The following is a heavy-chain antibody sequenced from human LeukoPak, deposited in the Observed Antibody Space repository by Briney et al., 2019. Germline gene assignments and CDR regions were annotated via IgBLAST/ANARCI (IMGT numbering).Heavy chain of an antibody. CDR1: GGSISSYY. CDR2: IYYSGST. V-gene: IGHV4-59*01. Sequence: SETLSLTCTVSGGSISSYYWSWIRQPPGKGLEWIGYIYYSGSTNYNPSLKSRVTISVDTSKNQFSLKLSSVTAAGTAVYYCARSRAVAGRYYFDYWGQGTLVTVSS. CDR3: ARSRAVAGRYYFDY. J-gene: IGHJ4*02. D-gene: IGHD6-13*01.